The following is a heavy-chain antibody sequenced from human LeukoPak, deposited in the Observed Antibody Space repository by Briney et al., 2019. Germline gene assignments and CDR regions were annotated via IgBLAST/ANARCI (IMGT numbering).Heavy chain of an antibody. CDR1: GYTFTGYY. V-gene: IGHV1-2*02. J-gene: IGHJ5*02. Sequence: ASVKVSCKASGYTFTGYYMHWVRQAPGQGLEWMGWINPNSGGTNYAQKFQGRVTMTRDTPISTAYMELSRLRSDDTAVYYCARGEAIIVVVPAAIPPWFDPWGQGTLVTVSS. CDR3: ARGEAIIVVVPAAIPPWFDP. CDR2: INPNSGGT. D-gene: IGHD2-2*01.